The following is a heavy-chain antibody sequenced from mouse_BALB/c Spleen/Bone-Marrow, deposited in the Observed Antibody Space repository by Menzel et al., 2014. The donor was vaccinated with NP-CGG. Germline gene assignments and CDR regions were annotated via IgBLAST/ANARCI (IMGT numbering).Heavy chain of an antibody. CDR1: GFNIKDTY. V-gene: IGHV14-3*02. J-gene: IGHJ4*01. CDR3: ARAHYGNYPYAMDY. D-gene: IGHD2-1*01. Sequence: EVQLQQSGAELVKPGASVKLSCTASGFNIKDTYMHWVKQRPEQGLEWIGRIDPANGNTKYDPKFQGKATITADTSSNTAYLQLSSLTSEDTAVYFCARAHYGNYPYAMDYWGQGTSVTVSS. CDR2: IDPANGNT.